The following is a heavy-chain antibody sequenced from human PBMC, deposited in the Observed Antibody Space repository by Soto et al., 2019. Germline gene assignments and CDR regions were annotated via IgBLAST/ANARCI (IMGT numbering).Heavy chain of an antibody. CDR2: IYYSGST. J-gene: IGHJ6*03. CDR3: ARSIPAGFVMTSSWYYYYYYMDV. D-gene: IGHD6-6*01. CDR1: GGSISSSSYY. V-gene: IGHV4-39*07. Sequence: PSETLSLTCTVSGGSISSSSYYWGWIRQPPGKGLEWNGSIYYSGSTYYNPSLKSRVTISVDTSKNQFSLKLSSVTAADTAVYYCARSIPAGFVMTSSWYYYYYYMDVWGKGTTVTVSS.